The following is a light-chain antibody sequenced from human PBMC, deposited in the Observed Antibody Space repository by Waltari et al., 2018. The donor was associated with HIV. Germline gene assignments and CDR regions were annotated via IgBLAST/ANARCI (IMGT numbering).Light chain of an antibody. V-gene: IGLV1-40*01. CDR2: GTI. Sequence: QSVLTQPPSVSGAPGQRVTISGTGSSSNIGAGYDVQGSPQLPGTAPKLLIYGTINRPSGVPDRFSGSTSCTSASLAISGLQAEDEADYYCQSYDSSLIAVVFGGGTKLTVL. J-gene: IGLJ2*01. CDR3: QSYDSSLIAVV. CDR1: SSNIGAGYD.